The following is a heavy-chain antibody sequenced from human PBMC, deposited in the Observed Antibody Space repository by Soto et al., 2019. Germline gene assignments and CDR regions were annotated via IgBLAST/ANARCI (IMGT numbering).Heavy chain of an antibody. CDR1: GGTFSSYA. CDR2: IIPMYGPA. CDR3: ARVTTMVRGVIDNWLDP. D-gene: IGHD3-10*01. J-gene: IGHJ5*02. Sequence: QVPLVQSGAEVKKPGSSVTVSCKASGGTFSSYAIHWVRQAPGQGLAWMGGIIPMYGPAKYAQRFQGRVTITADESTTTVYMELTSLTSQDTAVYYFARVTTMVRGVIDNWLDPWGHGTLVTVSS. V-gene: IGHV1-69*01.